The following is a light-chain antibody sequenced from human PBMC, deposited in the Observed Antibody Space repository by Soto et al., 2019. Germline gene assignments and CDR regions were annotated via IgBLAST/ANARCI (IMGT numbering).Light chain of an antibody. CDR1: QGLGVW. Sequence: DIQMTQSPSSVSASVGDRVTITCRASQGLGVWLGWYQQKPGKAPQLLIFGASGLQTEVPSRFSGSGSGTDFTLTISSLQPEDFATYYCQQYDSYSTFGPGTKVDIK. V-gene: IGKV1-12*01. CDR2: GAS. J-gene: IGKJ1*01. CDR3: QQYDSYST.